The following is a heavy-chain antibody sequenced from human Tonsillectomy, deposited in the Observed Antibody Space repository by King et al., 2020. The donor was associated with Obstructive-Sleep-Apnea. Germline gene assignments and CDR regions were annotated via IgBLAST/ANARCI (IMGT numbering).Heavy chain of an antibody. J-gene: IGHJ5*02. D-gene: IGHD6-13*01. CDR3: GRNIVGVAAEGLIDL. Sequence: VQLVESGGGLVQPGGSLRLSCAGSGFIFSKYSMNWVRQAPGKGLEWVSYISGSSTTIYYADSVKGRFTISRDNAKNSVYLQMSSLRDEDTAVYYCGRNIVGVAAEGLIDLWGQGTLVTASS. CDR2: ISGSSTTI. CDR1: GFIFSKYS. V-gene: IGHV3-48*02.